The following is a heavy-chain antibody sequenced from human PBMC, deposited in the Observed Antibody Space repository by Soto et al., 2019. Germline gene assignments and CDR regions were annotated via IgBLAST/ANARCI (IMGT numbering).Heavy chain of an antibody. CDR3: ARDNVISYGDYDYYYYMDV. V-gene: IGHV4-31*03. CDR1: GGSISSGGYY. Sequence: QVQLQESGPGLVKPSRTLSLTCTVSGGSISSGGYYWSWIRQHPGKGLEWIGYIYYSGSTYYNPSLKSRVTISVDTSKNQFSLKLSSVTAADTAVYYCARDNVISYGDYDYYYYMDVWGKGTTVTVSS. CDR2: IYYSGST. D-gene: IGHD4-17*01. J-gene: IGHJ6*03.